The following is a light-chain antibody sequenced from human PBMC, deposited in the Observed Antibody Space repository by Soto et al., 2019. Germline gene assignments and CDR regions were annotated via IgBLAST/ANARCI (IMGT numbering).Light chain of an antibody. CDR2: GAS. CDR1: QSVSSSY. Sequence: EIVLTQSPGTLSLSPGERATLSCRASQSVSSSYLAWYQQKPGQAPRLLIYGASSRATGIPDRFSGSGSGTDFTLTISRLEPEEFAVYYCQQYGRWPLYTFGQGTTLEIK. V-gene: IGKV3-20*01. CDR3: QQYGRWPLYT. J-gene: IGKJ2*01.